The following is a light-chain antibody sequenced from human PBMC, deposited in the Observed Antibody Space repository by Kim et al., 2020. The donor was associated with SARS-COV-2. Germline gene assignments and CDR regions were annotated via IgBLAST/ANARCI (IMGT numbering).Light chain of an antibody. CDR1: HSVSNSR. CDR3: QQYGASSLT. J-gene: IGKJ4*01. V-gene: IGKV3-20*01. CDR2: DAS. Sequence: SPGERATPSCRASHSVSNSRLAWYQQKPGQAPRLLIYDASSRATGITDRFSGSGSGTDFTLTISRLEPEDFAVYYCQQYGASSLTFGGGTKVDIK.